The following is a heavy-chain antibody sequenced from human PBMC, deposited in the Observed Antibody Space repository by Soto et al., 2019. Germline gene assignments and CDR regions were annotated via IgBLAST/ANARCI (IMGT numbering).Heavy chain of an antibody. CDR2: INPSGGST. V-gene: IGHV1-46*01. CDR3: ARGAGTPYYYYGMDV. D-gene: IGHD1-1*01. CDR1: GYTFTSYY. J-gene: IGHJ6*02. Sequence: GGPVKVSCKASGYTFTSYYMHWVRQAPGQGLEWMGIINPSGGSTSYAQKFQGRVTMTRDTSTSTVYMELSSLRSEDTAVYYCARGAGTPYYYYGMDVWGQGTTVTVSS.